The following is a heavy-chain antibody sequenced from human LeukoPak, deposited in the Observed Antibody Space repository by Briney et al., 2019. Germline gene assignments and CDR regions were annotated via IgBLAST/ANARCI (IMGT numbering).Heavy chain of an antibody. Sequence: PGGSLRLSCAASGFTFSSYNMNWVRQAPGKGLEWVSYISSSSSTIYYSDSVKGRFTISRDNAKNSLYLQMNSLRAEDTAVYYCAREVAVAGVDLDYWGQGTLVTVSS. V-gene: IGHV3-48*04. CDR3: AREVAVAGVDLDY. D-gene: IGHD6-19*01. CDR1: GFTFSSYN. J-gene: IGHJ4*02. CDR2: ISSSSSTI.